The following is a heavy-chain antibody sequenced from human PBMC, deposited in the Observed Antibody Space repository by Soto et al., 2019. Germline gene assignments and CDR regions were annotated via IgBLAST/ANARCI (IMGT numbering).Heavy chain of an antibody. D-gene: IGHD3-22*01. V-gene: IGHV1-3*01. CDR3: ARGDSSGYQYYYYGMDV. Sequence: ASVKVSCKASGYTFTSYSMHWVRQAPGQRLEWMGWINAGNGNTKYSQKFQGRVTITRDTSASTAYMELSSLRSEDTAVYYCARGDSSGYQYYYYGMDVWGQGTTVTVSS. J-gene: IGHJ6*02. CDR2: INAGNGNT. CDR1: GYTFTSYS.